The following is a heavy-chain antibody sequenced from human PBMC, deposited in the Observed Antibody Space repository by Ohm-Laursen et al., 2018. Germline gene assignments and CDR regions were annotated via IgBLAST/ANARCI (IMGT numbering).Heavy chain of an antibody. D-gene: IGHD2-8*01. V-gene: IGHV5-51*01. CDR1: GYNFTSYW. CDR3: ARGLDCTNPVCSSWDY. J-gene: IGHJ4*02. Sequence: ESLKISCKGSGYNFTSYWIGWVRQMPGKGLEWMGIIYPGDSDTTYSPSFQGQVTFSADKSISTAYLQWSSLKASDTAMYYCARGLDCTNPVCSSWDYWGQGTLVTVSS. CDR2: IYPGDSDT.